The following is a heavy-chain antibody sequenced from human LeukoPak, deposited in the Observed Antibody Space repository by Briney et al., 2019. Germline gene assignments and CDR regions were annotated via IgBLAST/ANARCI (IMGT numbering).Heavy chain of an antibody. J-gene: IGHJ4*02. D-gene: IGHD4-17*01. V-gene: IGHV3-30*18. CDR2: MSNSGENT. CDR1: GFTFSSYW. CDR3: AKGGASVTRYVDY. Sequence: GGSLRLSCAASGFTFSSYWMSWVRQAPGKGLEWVGIMSNSGENTFYGEAVKGRFTISRDNSQNTLYLQMNSLRPEDTAVYYCAKGGASVTRYVDYWGQGTLVTVSS.